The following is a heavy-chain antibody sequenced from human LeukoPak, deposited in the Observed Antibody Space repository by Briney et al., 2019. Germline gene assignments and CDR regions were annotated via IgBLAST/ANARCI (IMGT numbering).Heavy chain of an antibody. CDR2: IYYSGST. Sequence: SETLSLTCSVSGVSITSISYDWGWIRQPPGKGLEWIGSIYYSGSTYYNPSLKSRVTISVDSSKNQFSLKVNSVTAADTAVYYCARHSRRVEPMPDYWGQGTLVTVSS. J-gene: IGHJ4*02. D-gene: IGHD2-2*01. CDR3: ARHSRRVEPMPDY. V-gene: IGHV4-39*01. CDR1: GVSITSISYD.